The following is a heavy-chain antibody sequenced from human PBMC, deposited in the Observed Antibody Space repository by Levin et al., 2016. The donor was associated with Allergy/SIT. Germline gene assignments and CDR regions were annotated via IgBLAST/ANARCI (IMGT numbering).Heavy chain of an antibody. CDR2: IKQDGSEK. V-gene: IGHV3-7*04. D-gene: IGHD5-24*01. CDR3: ARNFQPFGYKHPPPDY. J-gene: IGHJ4*02. Sequence: VRQAPGKGLEWVANIKQDGSEKYYVDSVKGRFTISRDNAKNSLYLQMNSLRAEDTAVYYCARNFQPFGYKHPPPDYWGQGTLVTVSS.